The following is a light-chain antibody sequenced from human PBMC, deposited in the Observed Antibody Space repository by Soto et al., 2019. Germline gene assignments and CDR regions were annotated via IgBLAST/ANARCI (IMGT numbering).Light chain of an antibody. Sequence: ENVLTQSPGTLSLSPGERATLSCRASQSVSSSYLAWYQQKPGQAPRLLIYDASSRATGIPDRFSGSVSGTDFTLTISRLEPEDFAVYFCQQYGSSPRTFGQGTKVEIK. CDR2: DAS. CDR3: QQYGSSPRT. CDR1: QSVSSSY. V-gene: IGKV3-20*01. J-gene: IGKJ1*01.